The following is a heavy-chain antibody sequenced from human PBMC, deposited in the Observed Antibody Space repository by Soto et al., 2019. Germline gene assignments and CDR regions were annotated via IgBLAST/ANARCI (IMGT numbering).Heavy chain of an antibody. V-gene: IGHV3-30-3*01. D-gene: IGHD6-6*01. CDR2: ISYDGSNK. J-gene: IGHJ4*02. Sequence: QTGGSLRLSCAASGLAFSNYAFHWVRQAPGKGLEWVAVISYDGSNKYYADSMRGRFTISRDNSRNTLYLQMNTLRPEDTAIYYCVKGEVSNYSFDYWGRGTLVTVSS. CDR3: VKGEVSNYSFDY. CDR1: GLAFSNYA.